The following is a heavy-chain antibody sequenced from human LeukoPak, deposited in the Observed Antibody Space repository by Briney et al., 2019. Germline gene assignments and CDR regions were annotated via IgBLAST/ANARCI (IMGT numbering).Heavy chain of an antibody. Sequence: GGSLRLSCAASGFTFSSYSMNWVRQAPGKGLEWVSSISTSSIYIYYADSVKGRFTISRDNAKKSVHLQMNSLRAEDTAVYYCARGASVVAGSDNAFDIWGQGTMVTDSS. J-gene: IGHJ3*02. CDR3: ARGASVVAGSDNAFDI. D-gene: IGHD6-19*01. CDR2: ISTSSIYI. CDR1: GFTFSSYS. V-gene: IGHV3-21*01.